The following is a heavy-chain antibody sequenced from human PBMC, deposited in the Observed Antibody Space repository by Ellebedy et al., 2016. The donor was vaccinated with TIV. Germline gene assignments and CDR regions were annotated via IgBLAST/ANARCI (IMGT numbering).Heavy chain of an antibody. Sequence: GGSLRLSCAASGFTFTSYWMHWVRQAPGKELVWVSRIKGDGSSAGYADSVKGRFTISRDNAKNTLYLQMNSLRAEDTAVYYYARGGLTAASDYWGQGTLVTVSS. CDR1: GFTFTSYW. CDR3: ARGGLTAASDY. CDR2: IKGDGSSA. J-gene: IGHJ4*02. D-gene: IGHD2-2*01. V-gene: IGHV3-74*01.